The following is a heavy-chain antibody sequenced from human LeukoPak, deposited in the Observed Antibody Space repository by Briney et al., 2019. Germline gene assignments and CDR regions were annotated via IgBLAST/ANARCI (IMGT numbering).Heavy chain of an antibody. D-gene: IGHD6-19*01. J-gene: IGHJ4*02. CDR1: GFTFSSYA. CDR2: ISGRGGST. V-gene: IGHV3-23*01. CDR3: AKDRRVSGSGWPYFDY. Sequence: GGSLRLSCAASGFTFSSYAMSWVRQAPGKGLDWVSAISGRGGSTYYADSVKGRFTISRDNYKNTLYLQMNSLRAEDTAVYYCAKDRRVSGSGWPYFDYWGQGTLVTVSS.